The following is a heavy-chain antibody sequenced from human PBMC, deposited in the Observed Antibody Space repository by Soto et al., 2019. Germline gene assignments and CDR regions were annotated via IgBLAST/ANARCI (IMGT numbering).Heavy chain of an antibody. D-gene: IGHD3-22*01. CDR2: LSWNSGSS. CDR1: GFSSDDYT. CDR3: AKGRGTIVVTDAFDI. J-gene: IGHJ3*02. V-gene: IGHV3-9*02. Sequence: GGSLRLSCGGSGFSSDDYTMHWVRQAPGKGTAWVASLSWNSGSSGYADSVKCRLTICRDNAQSSVNLHMNNLSTEDTALYYLAKGRGTIVVTDAFDIWGQGTMVTVSS.